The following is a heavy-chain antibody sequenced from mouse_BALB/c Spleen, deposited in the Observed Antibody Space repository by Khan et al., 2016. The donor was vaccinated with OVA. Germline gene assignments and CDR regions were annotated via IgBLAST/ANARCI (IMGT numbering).Heavy chain of an antibody. V-gene: IGHV1S136*01. CDR3: AKNYRYDVDFDY. CDR2: IYPFNDDT. CDR1: GYTFTSYV. Sequence: VQLQQSGPELVKPGASVKMSCEASGYTFTSYVIHWVKQKPGQGLEWIGYIYPFNDDTKYNEKFKGKATLTSDTSSSTAYMELRSLTSEDSAVYYCAKNYRYDVDFDYWGQGTTLTVSS. J-gene: IGHJ2*01. D-gene: IGHD2-14*01.